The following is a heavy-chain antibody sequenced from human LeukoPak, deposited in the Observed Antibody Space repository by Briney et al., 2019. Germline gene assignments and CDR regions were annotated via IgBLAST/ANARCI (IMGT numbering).Heavy chain of an antibody. CDR3: ARDLGFVLMVYALDY. V-gene: IGHV3-30-3*01. J-gene: IGHJ4*02. Sequence: PGRSLRLSCAASGFTFSSSAMYWVCQAPGKGLEWVAVISDDESNRYYAESVKGRFTVSRDNTKNTLYLQMNSLRAEDTAVYYCARDLGFVLMVYALDYWGQGTLVTVSS. D-gene: IGHD2-8*01. CDR2: ISDDESNR. CDR1: GFTFSSSA.